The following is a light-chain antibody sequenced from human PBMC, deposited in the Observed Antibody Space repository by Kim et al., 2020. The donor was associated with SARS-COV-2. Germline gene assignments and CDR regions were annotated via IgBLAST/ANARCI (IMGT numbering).Light chain of an antibody. V-gene: IGLV10-54*01. CDR3: SAWDFSLNGWV. CDR2: RNN. Sequence: RQTATRTWTGNSNNVGNQGAAWLQQHQGHPPKLLSYRNNNRPSGISERLSASRSGNTASLTITGLQPEDEADYYCSAWDFSLNGWVFGGGTQLTVL. CDR1: SNNVGNQG. J-gene: IGLJ3*02.